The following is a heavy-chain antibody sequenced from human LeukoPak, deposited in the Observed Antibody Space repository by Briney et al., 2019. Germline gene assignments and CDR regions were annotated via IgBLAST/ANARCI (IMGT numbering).Heavy chain of an antibody. V-gene: IGHV3-48*04. CDR3: ARNSGSYVWYAFDI. D-gene: IGHD1-26*01. CDR2: ISSSSGSV. CDR1: GFTFSSYS. Sequence: GGSLRLSCAASGFTFSSYSMNWVRQAPGKGLEWVSYISSSSGSVYYADSVKGRFTISRDNAKNSMYVQMNSLRAEDTAVYYCARNSGSYVWYAFDIWGQGTMVTVSS. J-gene: IGHJ3*02.